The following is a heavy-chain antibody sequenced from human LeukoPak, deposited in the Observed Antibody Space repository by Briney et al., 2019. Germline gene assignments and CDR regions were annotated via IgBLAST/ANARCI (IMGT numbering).Heavy chain of an antibody. CDR2: IKSKTDGGTT. V-gene: IGHV3-15*01. CDR3: TTDPVSYY. J-gene: IGHJ4*02. CDR1: GFTFSNAW. D-gene: IGHD3-10*01. Sequence: GGSLRLSCAASGFTFSNAWMSWVRQAPGKGLEWVGGIKSKTDGGTTDYAAPVKGRFTISRDDSKNTLYLQMNSLKTEDTAVYYCTTDPVSYYWGQGTLVTVSS.